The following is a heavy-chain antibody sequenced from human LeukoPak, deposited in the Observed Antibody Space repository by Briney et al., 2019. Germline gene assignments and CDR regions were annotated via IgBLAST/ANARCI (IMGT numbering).Heavy chain of an antibody. J-gene: IGHJ6*02. V-gene: IGHV3-30*18. D-gene: IGHD3-22*01. Sequence: GGSLRLSWAAAGFTFSSYGMPWVRQAPGKGLEWVAVISYDGSNKYYADSVKGRFTISRDNSKNTLYLQMNSLRAEDTAVYYCAKDQGYYDSSGYPLYYYGMDVWGQGTTVTVSS. CDR3: AKDQGYYDSSGYPLYYYGMDV. CDR1: GFTFSSYG. CDR2: ISYDGSNK.